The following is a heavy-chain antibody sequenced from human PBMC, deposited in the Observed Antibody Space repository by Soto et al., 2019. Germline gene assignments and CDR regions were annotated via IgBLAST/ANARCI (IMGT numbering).Heavy chain of an antibody. J-gene: IGHJ4*02. CDR1: GYTFSKYY. CDR3: ATVDCSSGSCSRFDY. CDR2: INPNDGTT. V-gene: IGHV1-46*03. D-gene: IGHD2-15*01. Sequence: ASVKVSCKASGYTFSKYYMQWVRQAPGQGLEWVGIINPNDGTTSYARKFQGRVTMTRDTSTSTVYMEVSSLRSEDSAMYYCATVDCSSGSCSRFDYWGQGTLVTVSS.